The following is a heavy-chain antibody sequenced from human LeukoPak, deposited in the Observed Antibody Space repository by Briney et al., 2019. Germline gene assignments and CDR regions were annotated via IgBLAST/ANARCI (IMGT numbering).Heavy chain of an antibody. V-gene: IGHV3-53*01. Sequence: GSLRLSCAASGFTVSSYYMTWVRQAPGKGLEWVSLIYSGGDTYYADSVKGRFTISRDNSKNTLYLQMNSLRAEDTAVYYCARDSSGWYDLGYWGQGTLVTVSS. CDR2: IYSGGDT. D-gene: IGHD6-19*01. J-gene: IGHJ4*02. CDR3: ARDSSGWYDLGY. CDR1: GFTVSSYY.